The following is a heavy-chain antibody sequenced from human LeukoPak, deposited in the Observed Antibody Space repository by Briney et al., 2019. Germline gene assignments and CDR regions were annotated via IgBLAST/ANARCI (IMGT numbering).Heavy chain of an antibody. CDR1: GYTFTSYD. D-gene: IGHD3-22*01. V-gene: IGHV1-8*03. J-gene: IGHJ5*02. CDR2: MNPNSGNT. CDR3: ARGDRRAYYNWFDP. Sequence: GASVKVSCKASGYTFTSYDINWVRQATGQGLEWMGWMNPNSGNTGYAQKFQGRVTITRNTSISTAYMELSSLRSEATAVYYCARGDRRAYYNWFDPWGQGALVTVSS.